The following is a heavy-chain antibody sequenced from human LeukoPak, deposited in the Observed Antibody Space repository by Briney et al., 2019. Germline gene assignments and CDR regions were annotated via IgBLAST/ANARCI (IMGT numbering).Heavy chain of an antibody. V-gene: IGHV3-21*01. D-gene: IGHD6-19*01. J-gene: IGHJ4*02. CDR1: GCTFSSYS. Sequence: PGGSLRLSCAASGCTFSSYSMNWVRQAPGKGLEWVSSISSSSSYIYYADSVKGRFTISRDNAKNSLYLQMNSLRAEDTALYYCARAVWAVAGHSIDYWGQGTLVTVSS. CDR2: ISSSSSYI. CDR3: ARAVWAVAGHSIDY.